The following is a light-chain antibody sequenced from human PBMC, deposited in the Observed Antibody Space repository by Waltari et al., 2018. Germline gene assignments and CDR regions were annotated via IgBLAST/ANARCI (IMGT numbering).Light chain of an antibody. Sequence: EILMTQSPATLSVSQGERATLACRASQSVGSNLAWYQQKPGQAPRLLIYGASTRATGIPARFSGSGSGTEFTLTISSLQSEDFAVYYCQQYNNWLTFGGGTKVEIK. CDR2: GAS. V-gene: IGKV3-15*01. J-gene: IGKJ4*01. CDR1: QSVGSN. CDR3: QQYNNWLT.